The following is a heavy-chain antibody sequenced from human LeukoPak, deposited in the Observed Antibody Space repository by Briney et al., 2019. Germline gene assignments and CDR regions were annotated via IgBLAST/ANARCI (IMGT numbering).Heavy chain of an antibody. Sequence: GGSLRLSCAASGFTFSSYDMHWVRQATGKGLEWVSAIGTAGDTYYPGSVKGRFPISRENAKNSLYLQMNSLRAGDTAVYYCARAITTYDAFDIWGQGTMVTVSS. D-gene: IGHD4-11*01. CDR2: IGTAGDT. CDR1: GFTFSSYD. J-gene: IGHJ3*02. V-gene: IGHV3-13*01. CDR3: ARAITTYDAFDI.